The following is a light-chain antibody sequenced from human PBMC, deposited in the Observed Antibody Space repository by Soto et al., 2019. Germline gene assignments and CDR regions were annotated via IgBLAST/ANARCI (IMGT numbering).Light chain of an antibody. CDR3: HSYDSSLSGSNWV. J-gene: IGLJ3*02. CDR1: SSNFGAGYD. CDR2: ANT. Sequence: QSALTQPASVSGSPGQSITISCTGSSSNFGAGYDVHWYQQLPGTAPKLLIYANTNRPSGVPDRFSGSKSGTSASLAITGLQAEDEADYYCHSYDSSLSGSNWVFGGGTKLTVL. V-gene: IGLV1-40*01.